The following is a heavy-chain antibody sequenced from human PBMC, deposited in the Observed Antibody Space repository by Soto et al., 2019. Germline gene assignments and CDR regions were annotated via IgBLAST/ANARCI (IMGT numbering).Heavy chain of an antibody. CDR3: XXXXGSSGFDP. J-gene: IGHJ5*02. Sequence: QVQLVQSGAEVKKPGASVKVSCKASGYTFTSYDINWVRQATGQGLEWMGWMNPNSGNTGYAQKFQGRVTMTKNTPXSTAXXXXXXXXSEDTXVYXXXXXXGSSGFDPWGQGTLVTVSS. CDR2: MNPNSGNT. V-gene: IGHV1-8*01. D-gene: IGHD6-6*01. CDR1: GYTFTSYD.